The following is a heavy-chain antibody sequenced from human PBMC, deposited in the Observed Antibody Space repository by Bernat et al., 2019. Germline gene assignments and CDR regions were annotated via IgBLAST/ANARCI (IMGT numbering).Heavy chain of an antibody. CDR1: GFTFSGSA. V-gene: IGHV3-73*02. CDR2: IRSKANSYAT. J-gene: IGHJ3*02. Sequence: EVQLVESGGGLVQPGGSLKLSCAASGFTFSGSAMHWVRQASGKGLEWVGRIRSKANSYATAYAASVKGRFTISRDDSKNTLYLQMNSLRAEDTAVYYCAILKVDERGAFDIWGQGTMVTVSS. CDR3: AILKVDERGAFDI. D-gene: IGHD3-9*01.